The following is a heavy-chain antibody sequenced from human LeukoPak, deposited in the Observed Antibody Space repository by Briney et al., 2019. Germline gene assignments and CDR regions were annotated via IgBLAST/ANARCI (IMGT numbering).Heavy chain of an antibody. CDR2: IYYSGST. CDR1: GGSISSYY. CDR3: ARDMAAAPYNWFDP. D-gene: IGHD6-13*01. V-gene: IGHV4-59*12. Sequence: SETLSLTCTVSGGSISSYYWSWIRQPPGKGLEWIGYIYYSGSTNYNPSLKSRVTISVDTSKNQFSLKLSSVTAADTAVYYCARDMAAAPYNWFDPWGQGTLVTVSS. J-gene: IGHJ5*02.